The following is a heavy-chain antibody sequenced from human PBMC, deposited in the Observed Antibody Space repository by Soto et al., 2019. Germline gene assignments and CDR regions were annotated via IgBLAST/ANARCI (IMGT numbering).Heavy chain of an antibody. D-gene: IGHD2-15*01. CDR2: ISRTSTTI. CDR1: RFIFNDYT. V-gene: IGHV3-48*02. J-gene: IGHJ6*02. Sequence: GASLRLSRAASRFIFNDYTMNWVRQAPGKGLEWVSFISRTSTTIYYADSVKGRFTISRDNARSSLFLQMNSLRDEDTAVYHCARVGKDLIETLYHDNYGLDVWGQGTTVSVSS. CDR3: ARVGKDLIETLYHDNYGLDV.